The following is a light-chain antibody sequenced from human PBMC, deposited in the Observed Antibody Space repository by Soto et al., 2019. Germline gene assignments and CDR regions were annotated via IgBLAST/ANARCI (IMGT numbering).Light chain of an antibody. V-gene: IGKV1-9*01. CDR3: QQLNSYPLT. CDR1: QDISNY. J-gene: IGKJ3*01. CDR2: AAS. Sequence: DIQLTQSPSFLSASVGDRVTITCRASQDISNYLVWYQQKPGKAPQPLIYAASTLQSGVPSRFSGSGSGTEFTLTISSLQPEDFATYYCQQLNSYPLTFGPGTNVDIK.